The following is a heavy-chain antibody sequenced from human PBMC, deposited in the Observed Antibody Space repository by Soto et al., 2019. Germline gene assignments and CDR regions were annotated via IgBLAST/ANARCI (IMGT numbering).Heavy chain of an antibody. Sequence: CCKAAGAAFSSSAISWVRQAPGQGLEWMGGIIPIFGTANYAQKFQGRVTITADKSTSTAYMELSSPRSEDTAVYYCAGVTVYTHLWGRYYCYGMDV. J-gene: IGHJ6*01. CDR2: IIPIFGTA. D-gene: IGHD3-16*01. CDR1: GAAFSSSA. V-gene: IGHV1-69*06. CDR3: AGVTVYTHLWGRYYCYGMDV.